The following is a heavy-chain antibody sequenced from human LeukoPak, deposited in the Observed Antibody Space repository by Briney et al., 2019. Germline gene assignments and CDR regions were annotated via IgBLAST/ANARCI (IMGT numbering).Heavy chain of an antibody. Sequence: SVKVSCKASGGTFSSYAISWVRQAPGQGLEWMGRIIPILGIANYAQKFQGRVTITADKSTSAAYMELSSLRPEDTAVYYCARDYGGATPSYYYYGMDVWGQGTTVTVSS. D-gene: IGHD1-26*01. V-gene: IGHV1-69*04. J-gene: IGHJ6*02. CDR2: IIPILGIA. CDR1: GGTFSSYA. CDR3: ARDYGGATPSYYYYGMDV.